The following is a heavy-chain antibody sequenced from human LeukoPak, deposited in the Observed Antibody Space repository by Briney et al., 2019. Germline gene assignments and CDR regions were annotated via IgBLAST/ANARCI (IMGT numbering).Heavy chain of an antibody. D-gene: IGHD5/OR15-5a*01. CDR2: IIPIFGTA. CDR1: GGTFSSYA. V-gene: IGHV1-69*13. CDR3: ARDFVSDGWFDP. J-gene: IGHJ5*02. Sequence: SVKVSCKASGGTFSSYAISWVRQAPGQGLEWMGGIIPIFGTANYAQKFQGRVTITADESTSTAYMELSSLGSEDTAVYYCARDFVSDGWFDPWGQGTLVTVSS.